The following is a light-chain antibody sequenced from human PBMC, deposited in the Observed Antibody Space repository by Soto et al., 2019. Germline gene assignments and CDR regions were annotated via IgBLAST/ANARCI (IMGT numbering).Light chain of an antibody. CDR3: QQRSSWIT. Sequence: IVLTQSPVTLSLWPGETAILSCGASQSISSSLSWYQQRPGQAPRLLIYDASKRAPGIPTRFSGSGSGTDFTLTISSLEPDDFALYYCQQRSSWITFGQGTRLEIE. V-gene: IGKV3-11*01. J-gene: IGKJ5*01. CDR1: QSISSS. CDR2: DAS.